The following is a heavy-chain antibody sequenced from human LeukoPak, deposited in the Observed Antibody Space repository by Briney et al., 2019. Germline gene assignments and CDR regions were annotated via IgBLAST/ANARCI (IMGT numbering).Heavy chain of an antibody. J-gene: IGHJ4*02. CDR3: AGHHPRNTVDF. CDR2: ISYSGFT. Sequence: PSETLSLTCTVSGGSISSYQWSWIRQPPGKGLEWIGYISYSGFTNYNPSLKSRVTISLDTSKNQFSLKLTSVTAADTAVYYCAGHHPRNTVDFWGQGTLVTVAS. CDR1: GGSISSYQ. V-gene: IGHV4-59*08. D-gene: IGHD2/OR15-2a*01.